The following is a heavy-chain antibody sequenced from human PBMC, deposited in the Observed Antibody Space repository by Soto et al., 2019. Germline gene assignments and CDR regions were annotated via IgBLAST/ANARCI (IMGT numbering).Heavy chain of an antibody. V-gene: IGHV1-46*01. CDR3: AREYPSTYYFDS. CDR1: GFTFSSYF. CDR2: IRPNGGTT. D-gene: IGHD3-16*01. Sequence: ASVKVSCKTSGFTFSSYFMHWFRQAPGQSLQWVGIIRPNGGTTLYAQEFQGRVTMTRDTSTNTVYMELSSLISADTAVYYCAREYPSTYYFDSWGQGTLVTVSS. J-gene: IGHJ4*02.